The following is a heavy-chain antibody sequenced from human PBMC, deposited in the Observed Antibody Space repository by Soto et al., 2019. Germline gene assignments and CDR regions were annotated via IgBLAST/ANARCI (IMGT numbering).Heavy chain of an antibody. CDR3: ARSIAVAGTPEFDY. Sequence: QVQLVESGGGVVQPGRSLRLSCVASGFTFSSYTMHWVRQAPGKGLEWVAVISYDDGVNKYYADSVKGRFTISRDNSKNTLYLKMNSLRAEDTAVYYCARSIAVAGTPEFDYWGQGALVTVSS. CDR2: ISYDDGVNK. CDR1: GFTFSSYT. J-gene: IGHJ4*02. V-gene: IGHV3-30-3*01. D-gene: IGHD6-19*01.